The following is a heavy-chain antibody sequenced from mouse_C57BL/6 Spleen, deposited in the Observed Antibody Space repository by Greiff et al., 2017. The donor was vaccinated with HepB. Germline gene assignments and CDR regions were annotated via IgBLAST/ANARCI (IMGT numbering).Heavy chain of an antibody. CDR2: IDPNSGGT. V-gene: IGHV1-72*01. Sequence: QVQLQQPGAELVKPGASVKLSCKASGYTFTSYWMHWVKQRPGRGLEWIGRIDPNSGGTKYNEKFKSKATLTVDKPSSTAYMQLSSLTSEASAVYYCAIERDYYYGSSYYLDYWGQGTTLTVSS. CDR3: AIERDYYYGSSYYLDY. D-gene: IGHD1-1*01. CDR1: GYTFTSYW. J-gene: IGHJ2*01.